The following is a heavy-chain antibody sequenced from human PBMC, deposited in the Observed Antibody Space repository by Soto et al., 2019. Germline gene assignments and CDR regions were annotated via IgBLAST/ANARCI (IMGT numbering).Heavy chain of an antibody. Sequence: TLSRTCTVSGACMSSGDYYWSWIRHPRGKGLEWIGYIYYSGSTYYNPSLKSRVTISVDTSKNQFSLKLSSVTAADTAVYYCARLFRLGTARRIGPNWFDPWGQGTLVTVSS. V-gene: IGHV4-30-4*01. D-gene: IGHD1-1*01. CDR3: ARLFRLGTARRIGPNWFDP. CDR2: IYYSGST. J-gene: IGHJ5*02. CDR1: GACMSSGDYY.